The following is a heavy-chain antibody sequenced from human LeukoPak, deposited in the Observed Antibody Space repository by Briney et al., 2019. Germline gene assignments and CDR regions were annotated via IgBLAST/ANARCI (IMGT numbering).Heavy chain of an antibody. V-gene: IGHV4-59*01. J-gene: IGHJ4*02. Sequence: KPSETLSLTCSISGGSISDYYWNWIRQPPGKGLEWIGYIYYSGSTTYNPSLKSRVTISVDTSKNQFSLKLSSVTAADTAVYYCARTTYYYDRSGYSYYFDYWGQGTLVTVSS. D-gene: IGHD3-22*01. CDR1: GGSISDYY. CDR3: ARTTYYYDRSGYSYYFDY. CDR2: IYYSGST.